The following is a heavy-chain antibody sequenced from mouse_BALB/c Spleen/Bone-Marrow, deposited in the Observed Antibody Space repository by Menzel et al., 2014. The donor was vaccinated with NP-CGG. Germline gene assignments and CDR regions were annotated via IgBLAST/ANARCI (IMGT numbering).Heavy chain of an antibody. J-gene: IGHJ2*01. CDR1: GFTFKDTY. D-gene: IGHD1-1*01. CDR2: VDTANGNT. CDR3: ARYYYGSSYFDY. Sequence: VQLQQSGAELVKPGASVKLSCTASGFTFKDTYMHWVKQRHEQGLEWIGRVDTANGNTKYDPKFQGKATITADTSSNTAYLQLSSLTSEDTAVYYCARYYYGSSYFDYWGQGTTLTVSS. V-gene: IGHV14-3*02.